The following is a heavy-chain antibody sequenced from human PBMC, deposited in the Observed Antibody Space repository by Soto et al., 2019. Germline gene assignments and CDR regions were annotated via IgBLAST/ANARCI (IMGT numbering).Heavy chain of an antibody. D-gene: IGHD3-9*01. CDR1: GYTFTGYY. CDR2: INPNSGGT. CDR3: ARDTATNYDILTGPSDY. Sequence: ASVKVSCKASGYTFTGYYMHWVRQAPGQGLEWMGWINPNSGGTNYAQKFQGRVTMTRDTSISTAYMELSRLRSDDTAVYYCARDTATNYDILTGPSDYWGQGTLVTVSS. J-gene: IGHJ4*02. V-gene: IGHV1-2*02.